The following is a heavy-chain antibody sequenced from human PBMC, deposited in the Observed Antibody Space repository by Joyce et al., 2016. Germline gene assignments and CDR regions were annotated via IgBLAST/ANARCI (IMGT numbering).Heavy chain of an antibody. CDR3: ARGRGFGSAYYQYGLDV. D-gene: IGHD3-3*01. Sequence: QVHLVQSGAEVKKPGAPVKVSCEASGYTFTAYAIHWVRQAPGQRVEWMAWINAGNGHKKVSRKFQGRVTVSRDASEGSVYVELSSHKFEDTSVYYCARGRGFGSAYYQYGLDVWGQGTTVTVTS. CDR1: GYTFTAYA. J-gene: IGHJ6*02. CDR2: INAGNGHK. V-gene: IGHV1-3*01.